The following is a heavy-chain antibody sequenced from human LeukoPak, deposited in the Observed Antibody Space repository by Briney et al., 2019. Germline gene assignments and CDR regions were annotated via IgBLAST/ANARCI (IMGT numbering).Heavy chain of an antibody. D-gene: IGHD1-26*01. CDR2: IRSKAYGGTT. J-gene: IGHJ6*02. CDR3: TRGSGSYLGYYYYGMDV. Sequence: GGSLRLSCTASGLTFGDYAMSWVRQAPGKGLEWVGFIRSKAYGGTTEYAASVKGRFTISRDDSKSIAYLQMNSLKTEDTAVYYCTRGSGSYLGYYYYGMDVWGQGTTVTVSS. V-gene: IGHV3-49*04. CDR1: GLTFGDYA.